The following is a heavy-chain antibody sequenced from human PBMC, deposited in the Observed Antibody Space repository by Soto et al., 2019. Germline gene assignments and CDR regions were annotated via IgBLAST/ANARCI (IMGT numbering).Heavy chain of an antibody. V-gene: IGHV5-51*01. J-gene: IGHJ3*02. CDR3: ARLQSLYYYDSSGTNDAFDI. CDR1: GYSFTSYW. Sequence: GESLKISCKGSGYSFTSYWIGWVRQMPGKGLEWMGIIYPGDSDTRYSPSFQGQVTISADKSISTAYLQWSSLKASDTAMYYCARLQSLYYYDSSGTNDAFDIWGQGTMVTVSS. CDR2: IYPGDSDT. D-gene: IGHD3-22*01.